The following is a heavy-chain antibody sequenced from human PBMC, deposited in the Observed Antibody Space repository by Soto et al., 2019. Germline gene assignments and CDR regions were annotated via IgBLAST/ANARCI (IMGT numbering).Heavy chain of an antibody. CDR3: ARGLDQYKLGNV. D-gene: IGHD7-27*01. CDR1: GGYLNNYY. J-gene: IGHJ6*02. Sequence: KPSETLSLTCDVYGGYLNNYYWTWIRQSPGKGLEWIGEIHPSGSTDYDPSLKSRVTMSLDTSKNQSSLKLTSVTAADTAVYYCARGLDQYKLGNVWGPGTTVTGSS. V-gene: IGHV4-34*01. CDR2: IHPSGST.